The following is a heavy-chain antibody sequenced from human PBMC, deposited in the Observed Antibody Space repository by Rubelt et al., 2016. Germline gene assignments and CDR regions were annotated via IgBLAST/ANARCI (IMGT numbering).Heavy chain of an antibody. CDR3: ARDDSPYYYDSSGYYDY. Sequence: QVQLVQSGAEVKKPGASVKVSCKASGYTFTGYYMHWVRQAPGQGLEWMGWINPNSGGTNYAQKFKGWVTMTRDQSISEAYMELSRLRSDDTAVYYCARDDSPYYYDSSGYYDYWGQGTLVTVSS. V-gene: IGHV1-2*04. CDR1: GYTFTGYY. J-gene: IGHJ4*02. D-gene: IGHD3-22*01. CDR2: INPNSGGT.